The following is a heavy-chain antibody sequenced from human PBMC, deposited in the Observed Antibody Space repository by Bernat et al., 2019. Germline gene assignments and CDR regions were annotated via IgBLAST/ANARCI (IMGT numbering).Heavy chain of an antibody. D-gene: IGHD3-3*01. CDR1: GFTFSNAW. CDR3: TTDRDDVEDY. Sequence: EVQLLESGGGLVKPGGSLRLSCAASGFTFSNAWMSWVRQAPGKGLEWVGRIKSKTDGGKTDYAAPVKGRFTISRDDSKNTLYLQMNSLKTEDTDVYYCTTDRDDVEDYWGQGTLVTVSS. J-gene: IGHJ4*02. V-gene: IGHV3-15*01. CDR2: IKSKTDGGKT.